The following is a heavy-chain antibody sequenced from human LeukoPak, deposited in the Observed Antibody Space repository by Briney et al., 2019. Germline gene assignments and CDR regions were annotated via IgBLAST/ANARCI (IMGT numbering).Heavy chain of an antibody. J-gene: IGHJ2*01. Sequence: GASVKVSCKASGGTFSSYAISWVRQAPGQGLEWMGGIIPIFGTANYAQKFQGRVTITTDESTSTAYMELSSLRSEDTAVYYCASRIAAAGYWYFDLWGRGTLVTVSS. CDR3: ASRIAAAGYWYFDL. CDR2: IIPIFGTA. V-gene: IGHV1-69*05. D-gene: IGHD6-13*01. CDR1: GGTFSSYA.